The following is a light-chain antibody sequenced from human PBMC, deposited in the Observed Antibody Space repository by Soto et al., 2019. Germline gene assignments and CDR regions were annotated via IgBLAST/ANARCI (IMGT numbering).Light chain of an antibody. CDR1: QSVSNNY. Sequence: EILLTQSPGTLSLSPWERATLSFRASQSVSNNYLAWYQQKPGQDPRLLIYGASNRATGIQDRFSGSGSGTDLTLTIRRLEPEDFAVYYCQQYGRSGTFGQGTKVDI. CDR3: QQYGRSGT. J-gene: IGKJ1*01. CDR2: GAS. V-gene: IGKV3-20*01.